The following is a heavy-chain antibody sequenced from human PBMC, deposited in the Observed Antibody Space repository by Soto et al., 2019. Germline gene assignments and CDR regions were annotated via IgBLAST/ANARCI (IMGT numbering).Heavy chain of an antibody. J-gene: IGHJ4*02. CDR3: ARVVVGATRQTGCDH. CDR1: DGSITSGGYF. V-gene: IGHV4-39*02. Sequence: SETLSLTCTVSDGSITSGGYFWAWIRQAAGKGLECSGSVHSSGGTYYSPSLKSRDSISIDKYRNQLALKLTSVNDGDTAVYFSARVVVGATRQTGCDHCGQRTLGTVS. CDR2: VHSSGGT. D-gene: IGHD2-15*01.